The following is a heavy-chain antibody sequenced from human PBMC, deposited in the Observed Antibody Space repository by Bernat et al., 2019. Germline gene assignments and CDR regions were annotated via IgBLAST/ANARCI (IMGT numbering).Heavy chain of an antibody. CDR2: IIPIFGTA. Sequence: QVQLVQSGAEVKKPGSSVKVSCKASGGTFSSYAISWVRQAPGQGLEWMGGIIPIFGTANYAQKFQGRVTITADKSTSTAYMELSSLRSEDTAVYYCASGYQLLETYYYGMDVWGQGTTVTVSS. CDR3: ASGYQLLETYYYGMDV. V-gene: IGHV1-69*06. J-gene: IGHJ6*02. D-gene: IGHD2-2*01. CDR1: GGTFSSYA.